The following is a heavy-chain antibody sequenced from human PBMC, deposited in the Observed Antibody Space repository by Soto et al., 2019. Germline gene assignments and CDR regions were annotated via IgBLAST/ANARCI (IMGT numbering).Heavy chain of an antibody. CDR1: EFTFSSFN. CDR3: ARIYRRDGNKYADY. Sequence: EVQLVESGGGLVQPGESLRLSCAASEFTFSSFNMHWVRQAPGKGLEWVSYISASSTTVYYGDSVKGRFIISRDNAKNSLYLQMNSLRDEDTAVYYCARIYRRDGNKYADYWGQGTLVTVSS. CDR2: ISASSTTV. D-gene: IGHD3-16*02. V-gene: IGHV3-48*02. J-gene: IGHJ4*02.